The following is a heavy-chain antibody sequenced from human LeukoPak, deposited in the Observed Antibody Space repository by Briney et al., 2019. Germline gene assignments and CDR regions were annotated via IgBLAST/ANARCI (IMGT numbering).Heavy chain of an antibody. D-gene: IGHD2-15*01. CDR3: AREVVAATLWFDP. J-gene: IGHJ5*02. CDR1: GYPFTSYG. Sequence: PSVKVSFKASGYPFTSYGISWVRQAPGQGPEWMGWISAYNGNTNYAQKLQGRVTMTTDTSTSTAYMELRSLRSDDTAVYYCAREVVAATLWFDPWGQGTLVTVSS. V-gene: IGHV1-18*01. CDR2: ISAYNGNT.